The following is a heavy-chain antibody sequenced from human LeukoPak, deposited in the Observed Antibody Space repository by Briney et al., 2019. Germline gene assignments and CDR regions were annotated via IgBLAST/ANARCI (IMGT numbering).Heavy chain of an antibody. J-gene: IGHJ4*02. V-gene: IGHV3-21*01. D-gene: IGHD4-17*01. Sequence: GGSLRLSCAASGFTFSSYSMNWVHQAPGKGLEWVSSISSSSSYIYYADSVKGRFTISRDNAKNSLFLQMNSLRAEDTAVYYCVEGPTVTSHWGQGTLVTVSS. CDR2: ISSSSSYI. CDR1: GFTFSSYS. CDR3: VEGPTVTSH.